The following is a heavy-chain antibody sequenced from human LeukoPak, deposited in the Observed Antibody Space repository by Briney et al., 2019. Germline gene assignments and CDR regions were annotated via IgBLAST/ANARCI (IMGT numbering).Heavy chain of an antibody. Sequence: GASVRVSCKASGGTFSSYAISWVRQAPGQGLEWMGRIIPILGIANYAQKFQGRVTITADKSTSTAYMELSSLRSEDTAVYYCARGPHGSDPWGQGTLVTVSS. CDR3: ARGPHGSDP. D-gene: IGHD5-24*01. CDR1: GGTFSSYA. CDR2: IIPILGIA. V-gene: IGHV1-69*04. J-gene: IGHJ5*02.